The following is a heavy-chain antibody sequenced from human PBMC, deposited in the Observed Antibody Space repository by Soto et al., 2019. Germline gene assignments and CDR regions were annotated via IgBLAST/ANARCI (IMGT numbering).Heavy chain of an antibody. CDR2: IAGSGGTT. Sequence: GGSLRLSCAVSGFTFSDYAMNWVRQTPGKGLEWLSVIAGSGGTTFYADSVKGRFSISRDNSKSILYLQMNSLRAEDTALYYCAKNVLGYCTGTSCPVHFDYWGQGTLVTVSS. J-gene: IGHJ4*02. D-gene: IGHD2-2*01. CDR3: AKNVLGYCTGTSCPVHFDY. CDR1: GFTFSDYA. V-gene: IGHV3-23*01.